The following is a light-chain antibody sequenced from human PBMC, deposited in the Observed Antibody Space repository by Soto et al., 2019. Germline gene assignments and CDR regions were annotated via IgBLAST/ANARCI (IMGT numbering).Light chain of an antibody. Sequence: QSVLTQPASVSGSPGQSITISCTGTSSDVGGYIYVSWYQQHPGKAPKLMIYEVSNRPSGVSNRFSGSKSGNTASLTISGLQAEDEADYYCSSYSRSSFYVFGTGTTVTV. V-gene: IGLV2-14*01. CDR3: SSYSRSSFYV. J-gene: IGLJ1*01. CDR1: SSDVGGYIY. CDR2: EVS.